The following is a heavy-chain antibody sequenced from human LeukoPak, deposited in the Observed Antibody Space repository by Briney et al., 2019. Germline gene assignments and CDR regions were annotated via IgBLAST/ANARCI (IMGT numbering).Heavy chain of an antibody. CDR3: ARGPSYHGGYFDY. CDR1: GDSISSYS. CDR2: ISYSGST. Sequence: SETLSLTCTVSGDSISSYSWSWIRQPPGKGLDWIGYISYSGSTNYNPSLKSRVTISVDTSKNQFSLKLSSVTAADTAVYYCARGPSYHGGYFDYWGQGTLVTVSS. D-gene: IGHD2-2*01. J-gene: IGHJ4*02. V-gene: IGHV4-59*01.